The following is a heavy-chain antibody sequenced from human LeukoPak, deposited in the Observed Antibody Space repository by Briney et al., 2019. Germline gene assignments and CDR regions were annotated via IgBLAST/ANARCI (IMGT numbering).Heavy chain of an antibody. CDR2: INDRGRA. CDR3: ARRWNYGRNYYIDV. CDR1: GGSFTNYY. V-gene: IGHV4-34*01. D-gene: IGHD1-7*01. J-gene: IGHJ6*03. Sequence: PSETLSLTCAVYGGSFTNYYWNWIRQTPGKGLEWLGQINDRGRANYKPSPMSRDTVSVDTSKNQFSLRLTSVTATDTAIYYCARRWNYGRNYYIDVWGKGATVSVSS.